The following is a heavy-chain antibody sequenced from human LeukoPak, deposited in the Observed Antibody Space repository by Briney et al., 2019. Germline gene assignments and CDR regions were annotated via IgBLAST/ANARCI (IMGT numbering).Heavy chain of an antibody. CDR3: ARLFYDFWSGHYYYYMDV. CDR1: GGSISSSTYY. CDR2: ISYSGSS. J-gene: IGHJ6*03. D-gene: IGHD3-3*01. V-gene: IGHV4-39*01. Sequence: SETLSLTCTVSGGSISSSTYYWGWIRQPPRKGLEWIGSISYSGSSYYNPSLKSRVTISVDTSKNQFSLKVSSVTAADTAVYYCARLFYDFWSGHYYYYMDVWGKGTTVTVSS.